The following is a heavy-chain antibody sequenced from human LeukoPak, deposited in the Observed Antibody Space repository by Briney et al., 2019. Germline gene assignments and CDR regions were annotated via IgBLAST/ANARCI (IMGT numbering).Heavy chain of an antibody. Sequence: SETLSLTCAVYGGSFSGYYWSWIRQPPGKGLEWIGEIYYSGSTYYNPSLKSRVTISVDTSKNQFSLKLSSVAAADTAVYYCARDRIAVAGTGKINYFDYWGQGTLVTVSS. J-gene: IGHJ4*02. D-gene: IGHD6-19*01. CDR1: GGSFSGYY. V-gene: IGHV4-34*01. CDR3: ARDRIAVAGTGKINYFDY. CDR2: IYYSGST.